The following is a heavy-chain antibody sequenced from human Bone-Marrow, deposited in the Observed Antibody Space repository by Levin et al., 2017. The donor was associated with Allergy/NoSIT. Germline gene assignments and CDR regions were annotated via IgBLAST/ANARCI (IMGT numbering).Heavy chain of an antibody. CDR2: ISNIDGST. V-gene: IGHV3-64*01. J-gene: IGHJ3*02. CDR3: AREGYTSGRAGAFNM. CDR1: GISFKNSI. D-gene: IGHD6-19*01. Sequence: GGSLRLSCAASGISFKNSIIHWVRQAPGKGLEYVSAISNIDGSTYYANSVEDRFTISGDNSKNTVYLEMGSLRPEDTAVYFCAREGYTSGRAGAFNMWGQGTMVLVSS.